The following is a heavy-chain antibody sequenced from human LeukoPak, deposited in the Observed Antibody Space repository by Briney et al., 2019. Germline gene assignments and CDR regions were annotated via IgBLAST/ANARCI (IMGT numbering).Heavy chain of an antibody. CDR1: GDSVNTHY. J-gene: IGHJ4*02. CDR3: AREYYDVLTGHSKGIDY. Sequence: PSETLSLTCSVSGDSVNTHYWTWIRQSPGKGLEWIGYIHYSGNTNYNPSLKTRVTISVDTSKNQVSLNLRSVTAADTAMYYCAREYYDVLTGHSKGIDYWGQGSLVTVSS. CDR2: IHYSGNT. V-gene: IGHV4-59*02. D-gene: IGHD3-9*01.